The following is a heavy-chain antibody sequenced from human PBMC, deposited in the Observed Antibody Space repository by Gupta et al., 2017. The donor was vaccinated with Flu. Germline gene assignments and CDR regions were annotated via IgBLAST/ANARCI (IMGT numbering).Heavy chain of an antibody. V-gene: IGHV3-23*01. CDR2: SSGSDSST. CDR3: AKGYNGYDSHYYYGMDV. J-gene: IGHJ6*02. D-gene: IGHD5-12*01. Sequence: EVQLLESGGGLVQPGGSLRLSCAASGITFSIYAMNWVRQAPGKGLEWVSASSGSDSSTYYADSVKGRLTISRDNSKKTLYLQMNSLRVEDTAVYYCAKGYNGYDSHYYYGMDVWGQGTTVTVSS. CDR1: GITFSIYA.